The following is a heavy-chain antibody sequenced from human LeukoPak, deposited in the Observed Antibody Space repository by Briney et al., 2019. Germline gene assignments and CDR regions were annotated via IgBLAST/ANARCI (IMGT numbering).Heavy chain of an antibody. D-gene: IGHD6-6*01. V-gene: IGHV1-2*06. Sequence: ASVKVSCKASGYTFTGYYMHWVRQAPGQGLEWMGRINPNSGGTNYAQKFQGRVTMTRDTSISTAYKELSRLRSDDTAVYYCARDPEGSSDAFDIWGQGTMVTVSS. CDR1: GYTFTGYY. CDR3: ARDPEGSSDAFDI. CDR2: INPNSGGT. J-gene: IGHJ3*02.